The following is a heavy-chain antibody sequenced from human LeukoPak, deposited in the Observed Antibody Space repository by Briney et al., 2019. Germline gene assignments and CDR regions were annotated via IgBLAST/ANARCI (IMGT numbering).Heavy chain of an antibody. V-gene: IGHV4-34*01. Sequence: SETLSLTCAVYGGSFSGYYWSWIRQPPGKGLEWIGEINHSGSTNYNPSLKSRVTISVDTSKNQFSLKLSSVTAADTAVYYCARGVYCSSTSCPVRNWFDPWGQGTLVTVSS. CDR2: INHSGST. D-gene: IGHD2-2*01. J-gene: IGHJ5*02. CDR3: ARGVYCSSTSCPVRNWFDP. CDR1: GGSFSGYY.